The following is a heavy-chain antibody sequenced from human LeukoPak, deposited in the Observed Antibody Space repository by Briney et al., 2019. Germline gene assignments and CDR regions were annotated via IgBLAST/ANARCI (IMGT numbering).Heavy chain of an antibody. Sequence: GGSLRLSCAASGFTVSSNYMSWVRQAPGKGLEWVSVIYSGGSTYYADSVKGRFTISRDNSKNTLYLQMNSLRAEDTAVYYCAREVAAAAPYFDYWGQGALVTVSS. CDR1: GFTVSSNY. CDR3: AREVAAAAPYFDY. D-gene: IGHD6-13*01. V-gene: IGHV3-53*01. CDR2: IYSGGST. J-gene: IGHJ4*02.